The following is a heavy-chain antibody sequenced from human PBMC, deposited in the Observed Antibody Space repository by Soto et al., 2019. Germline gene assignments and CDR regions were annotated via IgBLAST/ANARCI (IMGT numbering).Heavy chain of an antibody. CDR1: GGTFSSYT. J-gene: IGHJ4*02. Sequence: SVKVSCKASGGTFSSYTISWGRQAPGQGLERMGRIIPILGIANYAQKFQGRVTITADKSTSTAYMELSSLRSEDTAVYYCARSGYSGYFGDYWGQGTLVTVSS. D-gene: IGHD5-12*01. CDR3: ARSGYSGYFGDY. CDR2: IIPILGIA. V-gene: IGHV1-69*02.